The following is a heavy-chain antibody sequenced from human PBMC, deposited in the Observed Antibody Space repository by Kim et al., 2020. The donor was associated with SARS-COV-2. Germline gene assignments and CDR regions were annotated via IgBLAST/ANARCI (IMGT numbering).Heavy chain of an antibody. CDR1: GFTFSSYG. J-gene: IGHJ6*02. V-gene: IGHV3-33*01. CDR2: IWYDGSNK. Sequence: GGSLRLSCAASGFTFSSYGMHWVRQAPGKGLEWVAVIWYDGSNKYYADSVKGRFTISRDNSKNTLYLQMNSLRAEDTAVYYCARDGQVSASYYYYGMDVWGQGTTVTVSS. CDR3: ARDGQVSASYYYYGMDV.